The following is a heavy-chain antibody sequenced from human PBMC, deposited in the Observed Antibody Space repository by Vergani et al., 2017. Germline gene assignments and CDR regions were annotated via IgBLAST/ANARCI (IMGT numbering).Heavy chain of an antibody. CDR3: ARVGLERMDYFDY. Sequence: QVQLVESGGGVVQPGRSLRLSCAASGFTFSSYAMHWVRQAPGKGLEWVAVISYDGSNKYYADSVKGRFTISRDNSKNTLYLQMNSLRAEDTAVYYCARVGLERMDYFDYWGQGTLVTVSS. V-gene: IGHV3-30-3*01. J-gene: IGHJ4*02. D-gene: IGHD1-1*01. CDR1: GFTFSSYA. CDR2: ISYDGSNK.